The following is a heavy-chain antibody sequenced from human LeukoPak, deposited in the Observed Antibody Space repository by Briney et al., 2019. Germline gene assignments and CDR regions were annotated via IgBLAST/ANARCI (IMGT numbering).Heavy chain of an antibody. J-gene: IGHJ6*02. CDR1: GGSISSYY. D-gene: IGHD1-14*01. Sequence: SETLSLTCTVSGGSISSYYWSWIRQPPGKGLEWIGYIYYSGSTNYNPSLKSRVTISVDTSKNQFSLKLSSVTAADTAVYYCAGRTRYYYYYGMDVWGQGTTVTVSS. V-gene: IGHV4-59*01. CDR2: IYYSGST. CDR3: AGRTRYYYYYGMDV.